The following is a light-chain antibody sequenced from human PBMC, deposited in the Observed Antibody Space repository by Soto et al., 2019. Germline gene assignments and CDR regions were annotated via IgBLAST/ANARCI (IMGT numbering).Light chain of an antibody. CDR1: QSVSSY. CDR2: YAS. J-gene: IGKJ2*01. V-gene: IGKV3-11*01. CDR3: QQRTNWPPKYT. Sequence: EIVLTQSPATLSLSPGERATLSCRASQSVSSYLAWDQQKTGQAPTLLIYYASKRATGFPATFSGSGSGTDFNLTISSLEPEDFAVYYCQQRTNWPPKYTFGQGTRLEIK.